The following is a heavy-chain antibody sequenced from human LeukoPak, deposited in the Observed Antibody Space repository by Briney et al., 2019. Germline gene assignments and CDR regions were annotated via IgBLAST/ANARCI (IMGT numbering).Heavy chain of an antibody. D-gene: IGHD2-21*01. Sequence: SETLSLTCTVSGGSISSYYWSWIRQPPGKGLEWIGYLYYNGNTNNNPSLKSRVTMSVDTSNNQFSLRLSSVTAADAAVYYCAKIPKGGDGLTSADQIYFDIWGRGTLVIVSS. V-gene: IGHV4-59*08. CDR2: LYYNGNT. J-gene: IGHJ2*01. CDR3: AKIPKGGDGLTSADQIYFDI. CDR1: GGSISSYY.